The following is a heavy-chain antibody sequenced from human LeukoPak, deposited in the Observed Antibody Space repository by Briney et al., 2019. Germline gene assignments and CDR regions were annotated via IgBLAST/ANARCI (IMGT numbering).Heavy chain of an antibody. CDR3: AKDRGYDILTGYYNV. D-gene: IGHD3-9*01. Sequence: GGSLRLSCAASGFTFSNYAMSWVRQAPGKGLEWVSAITGSGGSTFYADSVKGRFTISRDNSKNTLYLQMNSLRAEDTAVYYCAKDRGYDILTGYYNVWGQGTLVTVSS. CDR1: GFTFSNYA. V-gene: IGHV3-23*01. CDR2: ITGSGGST. J-gene: IGHJ4*02.